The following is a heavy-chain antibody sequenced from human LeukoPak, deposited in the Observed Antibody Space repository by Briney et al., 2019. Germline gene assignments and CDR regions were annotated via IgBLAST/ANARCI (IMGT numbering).Heavy chain of an antibody. CDR3: ASEDYYDSSGPFPFDY. D-gene: IGHD3-22*01. J-gene: IGHJ4*02. V-gene: IGHV3-21*01. CDR2: ISSSSSYI. CDR1: GFTFSSCS. Sequence: GGSLRLSCAASGFTFSSCSMNWVRQAPGKGLEWVSSISSSSSYIYYADSVKGRFTISRDNAKNSLYLQMNSLRAEDTAVYYCASEDYYDSSGPFPFDYWGQGTLVTVSS.